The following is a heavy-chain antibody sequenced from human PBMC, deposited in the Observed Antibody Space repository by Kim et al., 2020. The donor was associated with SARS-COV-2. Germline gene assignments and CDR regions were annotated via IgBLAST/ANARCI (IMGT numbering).Heavy chain of an antibody. CDR2: INPSGGST. V-gene: IGHV1-46*01. J-gene: IGHJ4*02. CDR3: ARDMIVVVQRGYFDY. D-gene: IGHD3-22*01. CDR1: GYTFTSYY. Sequence: ASVKVSCKASGYTFTSYYMHWVRQAPGQGLEWMGIINPSGGSTSYAQKFQGRVTMTRDTSTSTVYMELSSLRSEDTAVYYCARDMIVVVQRGYFDYWGQGTLVTVSS.